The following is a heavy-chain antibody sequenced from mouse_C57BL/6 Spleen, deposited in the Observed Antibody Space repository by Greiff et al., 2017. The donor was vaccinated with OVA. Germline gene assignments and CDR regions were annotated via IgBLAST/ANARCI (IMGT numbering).Heavy chain of an antibody. D-gene: IGHD1-1*01. CDR2: IWSGGST. J-gene: IGHJ1*03. V-gene: IGHV2-2*01. CDR3: GSAVVDDWYFDG. CDR1: GFSLTSYC. Sequence: QVHVKQSGPGLVQPSPSLSITCTASGFSLTSYCVHWVRQSPGKGLEWLGVIWSGGSTAYYAAFISSLSIRKDNSRSQVFVKMNSLQADDTAIYYGGSAVVDDWYFDGWGTGTTVTVSS.